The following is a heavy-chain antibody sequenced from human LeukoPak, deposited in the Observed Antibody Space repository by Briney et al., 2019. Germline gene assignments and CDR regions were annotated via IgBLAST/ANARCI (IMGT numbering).Heavy chain of an antibody. J-gene: IGHJ4*02. CDR2: IYSGGST. CDR1: GFTVSSNY. Sequence: GGSLRLSCVASGFTVSSNYMSWVRQAPGKGLEWVSVIYSGGSTYYADSVKGRFTISRDNSKNTLYLQMNSLRAEDTAVYYCARVGVVPAALYYFDYWGQGTLVTVSS. CDR3: ARVGVVPAALYYFDY. V-gene: IGHV3-53*01. D-gene: IGHD2-2*01.